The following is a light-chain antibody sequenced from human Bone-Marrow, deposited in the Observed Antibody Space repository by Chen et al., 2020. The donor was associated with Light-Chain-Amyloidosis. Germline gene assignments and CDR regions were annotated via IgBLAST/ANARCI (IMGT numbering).Light chain of an antibody. Sequence: QPPLTQPASASGSPRQSITISSTGTSSDVGGDNHVSWYQQHPDKAPKLMIYEVTNRPSWVPDRFSGSKSDNTASLTISGLQTEDEADYFCSSYTITNTLVFGSGTRVTVL. CDR1: SSDVGGDNH. V-gene: IGLV2-14*01. J-gene: IGLJ1*01. CDR2: EVT. CDR3: SSYTITNTLV.